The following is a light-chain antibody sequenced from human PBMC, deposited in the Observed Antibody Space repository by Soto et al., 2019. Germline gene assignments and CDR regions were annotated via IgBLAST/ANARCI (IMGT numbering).Light chain of an antibody. J-gene: IGKJ4*01. Sequence: EIVLTQSPGTLSLSPGERATLSCRASQSVISNYLAWYQQKPGLAPRLLIYGASSRATGIPDRFSGSGSGTDFTLTISRLEPEDFAVYYCQQYGSSPLTFGGGTKVDI. CDR3: QQYGSSPLT. CDR2: GAS. V-gene: IGKV3-20*01. CDR1: QSVISNY.